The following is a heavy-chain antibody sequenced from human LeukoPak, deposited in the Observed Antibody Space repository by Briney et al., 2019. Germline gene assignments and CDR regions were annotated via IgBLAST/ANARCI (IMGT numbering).Heavy chain of an antibody. Sequence: AASVKVSCKASGYTFTSYDINWVRQDTGQGLQWMGWMNPNSGNTGCAQKFQGRVTMTRNTSISTAYMELSSLRSEDTAVYYCARGFTRNAFDIWGQGTMVTVSS. CDR3: ARGFTRNAFDI. V-gene: IGHV1-8*01. CDR2: MNPNSGNT. D-gene: IGHD1-14*01. J-gene: IGHJ3*02. CDR1: GYTFTSYD.